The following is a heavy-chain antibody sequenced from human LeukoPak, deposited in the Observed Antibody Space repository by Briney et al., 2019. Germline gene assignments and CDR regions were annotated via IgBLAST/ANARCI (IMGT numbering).Heavy chain of an antibody. Sequence: GASVKVSCKASGGTFSSYAISWVRQAPGQGLEWMGRIIPILGIANYAQKFQGRVTITADKSTSTAYMELSSLRSEDTAVYYCARDSESGSYFDSYFDYWGQGTLVTASS. CDR3: ARDSESGSYFDSYFDY. CDR1: GGTFSSYA. D-gene: IGHD1-26*01. V-gene: IGHV1-69*04. CDR2: IIPILGIA. J-gene: IGHJ4*02.